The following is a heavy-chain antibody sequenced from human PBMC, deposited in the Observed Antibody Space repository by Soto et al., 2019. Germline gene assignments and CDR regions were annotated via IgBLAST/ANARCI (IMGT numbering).Heavy chain of an antibody. CDR2: INSRGTTM. Sequence: EVQLVESGGGSVQPGGSLRLSCAASGFTFSSYEMNWVRQAPGKGLEWVSYINSRGTTMFYADSVKGRFTISRDNAKNSLYPQMNSLRVEDTGVYYCARDLDSSDSDWGQGTLVTVSS. CDR1: GFTFSSYE. D-gene: IGHD3-22*01. CDR3: ARDLDSSDSD. V-gene: IGHV3-48*03. J-gene: IGHJ4*02.